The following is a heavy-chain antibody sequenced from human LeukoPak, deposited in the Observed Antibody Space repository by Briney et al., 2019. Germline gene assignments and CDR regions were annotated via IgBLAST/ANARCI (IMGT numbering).Heavy chain of an antibody. D-gene: IGHD6-6*01. CDR3: AREHRKAARGY. J-gene: IGHJ4*02. Sequence: GGSLRLSCAASGFTFSSYGMHWVRQAPGKGLEWVAVIWYDGSNKYYADSVKGRFTISRDNSKNTLYLQMNSLRAEDTAVYYCAREHRKAARGYWGQGTLVTVSS. CDR2: IWYDGSNK. CDR1: GFTFSSYG. V-gene: IGHV3-33*08.